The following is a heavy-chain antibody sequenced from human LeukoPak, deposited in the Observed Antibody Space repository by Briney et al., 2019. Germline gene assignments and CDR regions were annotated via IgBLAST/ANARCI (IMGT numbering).Heavy chain of an antibody. Sequence: GGTLRLSCAASGCTFSAYWMAWVRKAPRQGQEWVANMKQDGREIHYVDSVKGRFTISRDNARNSLYLQMNSLRAEDTAVYYCARGGYTYGVRPFWDQGTLVTVSS. V-gene: IGHV3-7*01. J-gene: IGHJ4*02. CDR1: GCTFSAYW. D-gene: IGHD5-18*01. CDR3: ARGGYTYGVRPF. CDR2: MKQDGREI.